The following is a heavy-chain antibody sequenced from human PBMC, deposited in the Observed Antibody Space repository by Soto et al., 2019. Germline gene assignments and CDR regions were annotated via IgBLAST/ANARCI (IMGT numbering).Heavy chain of an antibody. D-gene: IGHD4-17*01. CDR1: GFAFGFYE. J-gene: IGHJ6*02. CDR3: TRDGYGDPYFYYGMDV. V-gene: IGHV3-48*03. Sequence: GGSLRLSCAASGFAFGFYELSWVRQAPGKGLEWLSYITTSGDTIYYVDSVKGRFTISRDNARNSLYLQMNSLRVEDTAVYYYTRDGYGDPYFYYGMDVWGQGTTVTVSS. CDR2: ITTSGDTI.